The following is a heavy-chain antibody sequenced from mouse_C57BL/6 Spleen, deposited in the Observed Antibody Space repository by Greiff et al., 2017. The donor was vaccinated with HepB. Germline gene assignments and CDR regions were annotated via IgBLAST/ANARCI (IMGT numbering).Heavy chain of an antibody. V-gene: IGHV1-64*01. CDR2: IHPNSGST. D-gene: IGHD2-3*01. Sequence: QVQLQQPGAELVKPGASVKLSCKASGYTFTSYWMHWVKQRPGQGLEWIGMIHPNSGSTNYNEKFKSKATLTVDKSSSTAYMQLSSLTSEASAVYYCASFYDGYSAWFAYWGQGTLVTVSA. J-gene: IGHJ3*01. CDR1: GYTFTSYW. CDR3: ASFYDGYSAWFAY.